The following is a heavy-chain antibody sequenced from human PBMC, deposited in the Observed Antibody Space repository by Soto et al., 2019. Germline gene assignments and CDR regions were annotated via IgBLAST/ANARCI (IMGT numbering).Heavy chain of an antibody. Sequence: PGGSLRLSCAASGFTFSSYSMNWVRQAPGKGLEWVSYISSSSSTIYYADSVKGRFTISRDNAKNSLYLQMNSLRAEDTAVYYCARDGRRSSSWYYYYGMDVWGQGTTVTVSS. CDR1: GFTFSSYS. CDR3: ARDGRRSSSWYYYYGMDV. CDR2: ISSSSSTI. D-gene: IGHD6-13*01. J-gene: IGHJ6*02. V-gene: IGHV3-48*01.